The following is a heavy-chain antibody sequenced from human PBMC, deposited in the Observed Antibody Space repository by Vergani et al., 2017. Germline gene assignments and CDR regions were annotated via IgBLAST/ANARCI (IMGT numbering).Heavy chain of an antibody. D-gene: IGHD4-17*01. CDR1: GFTFSSYA. V-gene: IGHV3-49*03. CDR2: IRSKAYGGTT. Sequence: VQLVESGGGVVQPGRSLRLSCAASGFTFSSYAMSWFRQAPGKGLEWVGFIRSKAYGGTTEYAASVKGRFTISRDDSKSIAYLQMNSLKTEDTAVYYCTSENDYGDYVRAFDIWGQGTMVTVSS. CDR3: TSENDYGDYVRAFDI. J-gene: IGHJ3*02.